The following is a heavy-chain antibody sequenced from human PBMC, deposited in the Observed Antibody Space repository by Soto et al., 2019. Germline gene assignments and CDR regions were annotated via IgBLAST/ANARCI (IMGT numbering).Heavy chain of an antibody. CDR3: ASGKAEYYYDSRPAVPVGYYGMDV. CDR1: GGTFSSYA. J-gene: IGHJ6*02. CDR2: IIPIFGTA. V-gene: IGHV1-69*12. D-gene: IGHD3-22*01. Sequence: QVQLVQSGAEVKKPGSSVKVSCKASGGTFSSYAISWVRQAPGQGLEWMGGIIPIFGTANYAQKFQGRVMXPADAATSTAXXDXSXLRAAEPAVYYCASGKAEYYYDSRPAVPVGYYGMDVWGQGPTVTVSS.